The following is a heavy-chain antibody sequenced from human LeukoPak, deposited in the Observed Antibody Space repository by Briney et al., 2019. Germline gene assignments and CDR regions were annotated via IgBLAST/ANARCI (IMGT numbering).Heavy chain of an antibody. CDR3: AKDGGSWSFDY. CDR1: GFNFSYYG. Sequence: PGGSLRLSCAASGFNFSYYGMHWVCEAPGRGLEMVAFIRYDGSNKYYVDSVKGRFTISRDNSKKTLDLQMVSLRAEDTGLYYCAKDGGSWSFDYWGQGTLVTVSS. J-gene: IGHJ4*02. D-gene: IGHD6-13*01. CDR2: IRYDGSNK. V-gene: IGHV3-30*02.